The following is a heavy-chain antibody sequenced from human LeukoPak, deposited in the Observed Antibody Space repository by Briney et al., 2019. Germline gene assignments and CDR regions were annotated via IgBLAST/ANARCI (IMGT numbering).Heavy chain of an antibody. CDR1: GFTFSSYA. CDR3: AKSGELVVVASCDY. CDR2: ISGSGGSS. J-gene: IGHJ4*02. V-gene: IGHV3-23*01. D-gene: IGHD2-15*01. Sequence: GGSLRLSCAASGFTFSSYAMSWARQAPGKGLEWVSGISGSGGSSYYADSVEGRFTISRDNSKNTLYLQMNSLRADDAAIYYCAKSGELVVVASCDYWGQGTLVTVSS.